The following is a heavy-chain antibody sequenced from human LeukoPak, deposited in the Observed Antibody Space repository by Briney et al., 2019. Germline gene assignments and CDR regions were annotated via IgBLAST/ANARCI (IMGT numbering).Heavy chain of an antibody. Sequence: SETLSLTCTVSGGSISSYYWSWIRQPAGKGLEWIGRIYTSGSTNYNPSLKSRVTMSVDTSKNQFSLELSSVTAADTAVYYCARVGCSSTSCTKFDYWGQGTLVTVSS. CDR2: IYTSGST. D-gene: IGHD2-2*01. CDR3: ARVGCSSTSCTKFDY. V-gene: IGHV4-4*07. CDR1: GGSISSYY. J-gene: IGHJ4*02.